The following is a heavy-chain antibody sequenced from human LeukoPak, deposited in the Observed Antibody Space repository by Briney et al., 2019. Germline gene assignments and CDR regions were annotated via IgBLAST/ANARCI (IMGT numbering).Heavy chain of an antibody. D-gene: IGHD6-13*01. V-gene: IGHV5-10-1*01. J-gene: IGHJ4*02. CDR3: ARASAASWYYFDY. CDR2: IDPSDSYT. Sequence: GESLKISFKGSGYSFTSYWIIWVRQMPGKGLEWMGKIDPSDSYTKYSPSFQGHVIVSADKSLSTAYLQWSSLKASDTAMYYCARASAASWYYFDYWGPGTLVTVSS. CDR1: GYSFTSYW.